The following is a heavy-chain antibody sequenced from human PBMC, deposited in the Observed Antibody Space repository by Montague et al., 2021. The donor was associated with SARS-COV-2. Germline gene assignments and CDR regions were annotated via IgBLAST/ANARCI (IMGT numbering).Heavy chain of an antibody. CDR1: GFTFSTYA. V-gene: IGHV3-23*03. CDR2: IYGDGRGT. CDR3: AKHTVYDLAELLSPLDH. J-gene: IGHJ4*02. D-gene: IGHD3-10*01. Sequence: XLRLSCAASGFTFSTYAMSWVRQAPGKGLEWVSVIYGDGRGTYYAESVKGRSTISRDNSKSTLYLQMNSLRADDTAVYYCAKHTVYDLAELLSPLDHWGQGTLVTVSS.